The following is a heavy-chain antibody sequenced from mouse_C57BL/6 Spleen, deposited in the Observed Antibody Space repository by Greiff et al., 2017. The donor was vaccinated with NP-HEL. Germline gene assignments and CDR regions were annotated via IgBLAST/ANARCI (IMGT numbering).Heavy chain of an antibody. CDR2: ISSGGSYT. J-gene: IGHJ1*03. CDR1: GFTFSSYG. CDR3: ARQYFITTVVYWYFDV. D-gene: IGHD1-1*01. Sequence: EVKLVESGGDLVKPGGSLKLSCAASGFTFSSYGMSWVRQTPDKRLEWVATISSGGSYTYYPDSVKGRFTISRDNAKNTLYLQMSSLKSEDTAIYYCARQYFITTVVYWYFDVGGTGTTVTVSS. V-gene: IGHV5-6*01.